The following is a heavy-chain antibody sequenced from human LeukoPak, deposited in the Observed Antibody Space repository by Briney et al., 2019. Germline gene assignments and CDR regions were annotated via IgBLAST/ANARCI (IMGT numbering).Heavy chain of an antibody. Sequence: ASVKVSCKASGYTFTSYGISWVRQAPGQGLEWMGWISAYNGNTNYAQKLQGRVTMTTDTSTSTAYMELRSLRSDDTAVYYCAREGRSYYDSSGYWNYWGQGTLVTVSS. CDR3: AREGRSYYDSSGYWNY. V-gene: IGHV1-18*01. CDR1: GYTFTSYG. D-gene: IGHD3-22*01. CDR2: ISAYNGNT. J-gene: IGHJ4*02.